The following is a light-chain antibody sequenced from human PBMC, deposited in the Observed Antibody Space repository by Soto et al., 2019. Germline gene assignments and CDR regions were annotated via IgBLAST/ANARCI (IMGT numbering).Light chain of an antibody. CDR2: SAS. CDR3: QQYSASPRT. J-gene: IGKJ3*01. Sequence: EIVLTQSPGTLSLSPGERATLSCRASQSVISSYLAWYHQKPGQPPRLLIHSASTRAPGIPDRFSASGAGTDFTLTISRLEPEDSAVYYCQQYSASPRTFGPGTKVDIK. CDR1: QSVISSY. V-gene: IGKV3-20*01.